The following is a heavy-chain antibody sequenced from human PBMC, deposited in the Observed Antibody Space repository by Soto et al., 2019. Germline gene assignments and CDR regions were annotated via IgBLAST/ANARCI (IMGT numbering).Heavy chain of an antibody. CDR2: ISAYNGNT. CDR3: AKDLARYDFWSGYDYGGSDP. V-gene: IGHV1-18*01. CDR1: GYTFTSYG. D-gene: IGHD3-3*01. Sequence: GASVKVSCKASGYTFTSYGISWVRQAPGQGLEWMGWISAYNGNTNYAQKLQGRVTMTTDTSTSTAYMELRSLRSDDTAVYYCAKDLARYDFWSGYDYGGSDPWGQGTLVTVSS. J-gene: IGHJ5*02.